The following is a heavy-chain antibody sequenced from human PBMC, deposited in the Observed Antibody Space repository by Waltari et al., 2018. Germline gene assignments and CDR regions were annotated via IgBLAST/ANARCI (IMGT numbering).Heavy chain of an antibody. Sequence: QVQLQESGPGLVKPSETLSLTCAVSGYSISSGYYWGWIRQPPGKGLEWIGSIYHSGSTYYNPSLKSRVTISVDTSKNQFSLKLSSVTAADTAVYYCARDHRNSSGSEGYWGQGTLVTVSS. V-gene: IGHV4-38-2*02. CDR2: IYHSGST. CDR3: ARDHRNSSGSEGY. D-gene: IGHD6-19*01. CDR1: GYSISSGYY. J-gene: IGHJ4*02.